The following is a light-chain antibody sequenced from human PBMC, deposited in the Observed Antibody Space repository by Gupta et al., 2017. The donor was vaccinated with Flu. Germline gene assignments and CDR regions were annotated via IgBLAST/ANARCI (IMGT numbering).Light chain of an antibody. CDR2: SNN. CDR1: SSNIGSNY. J-gene: IGLJ3*02. Sequence: QFVLTQPPSASGTPGQRVTISCSGSSSNIGSNYVSWYQQLPGAAPTLLIYSNNQRPSGVTDRFSGSKSGTSASLAINGLRADDEADYYCAVWDDSRSGWVFGGGTKLTVL. V-gene: IGLV1-47*01. CDR3: AVWDDSRSGWV.